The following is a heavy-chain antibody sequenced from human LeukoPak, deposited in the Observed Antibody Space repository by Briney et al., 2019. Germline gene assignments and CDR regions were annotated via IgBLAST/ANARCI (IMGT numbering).Heavy chain of an antibody. CDR2: TYYRSKWYN. D-gene: IGHD5-12*01. CDR1: GDSVSSNRAA. CDR3: ARGGPNRGYDWDYFDY. Sequence: SQTLSLTCAISGDSVSSNRAAWNWIRQSPSRGLEWLGRTYYRSKWYNDYAVSVKSRITINPDTSKSQFSLQLNSVTPEDTAVYYCARGGPNRGYDWDYFDYWGQGTLVTVSS. V-gene: IGHV6-1*01. J-gene: IGHJ4*02.